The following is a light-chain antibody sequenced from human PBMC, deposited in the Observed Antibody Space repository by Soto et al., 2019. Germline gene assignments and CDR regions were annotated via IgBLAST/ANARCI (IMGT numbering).Light chain of an antibody. Sequence: EIVLTQSPCTLSLSPGERATLSCRASQSVSSSYLAWYQQKPGQAPRLLIYGASSRATGIPDRFSGGGSGTDFTLTISRLEPEDFAVYYCQHYGSSSWTFGQGTKVDIK. J-gene: IGKJ1*01. V-gene: IGKV3-20*01. CDR2: GAS. CDR3: QHYGSSSWT. CDR1: QSVSSSY.